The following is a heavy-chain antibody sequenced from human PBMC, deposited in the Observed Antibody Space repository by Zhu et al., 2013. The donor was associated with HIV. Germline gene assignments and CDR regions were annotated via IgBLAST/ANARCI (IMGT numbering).Heavy chain of an antibody. D-gene: IGHD3-10*01. CDR3: ASDYYGSGSPFQH. Sequence: SGAEVKKPGASVKVSCKASGYPFTTYGISWVRQAPGQGLEWMGWISVYNGNTNYAQKLQGRVTMTTDTSTSTAYMELRSLRSDDTAVYYCASDYYGSGSPFQHWGQGTLVTVSS. CDR1: GYPFTTYG. CDR2: ISVYNGNT. V-gene: IGHV1-18*01. J-gene: IGHJ1*01.